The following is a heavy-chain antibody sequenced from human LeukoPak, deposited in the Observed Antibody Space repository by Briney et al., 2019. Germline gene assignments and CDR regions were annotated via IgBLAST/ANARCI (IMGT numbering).Heavy chain of an antibody. CDR2: IWYDGSNK. CDR3: ARGYGSGSYYRIHYYYDMDV. CDR1: GFTFSSYA. D-gene: IGHD3-10*01. Sequence: GRSLRLSCAASGFTFSSYAMHWVRQAPGKGLEWVAVIWYDGSNKYYADSVKGRFTISRDNSKNTLYLQMNSLRAEDTAVYYCARGYGSGSYYRIHYYYDMDVWGQGTTVTVSS. J-gene: IGHJ6*02. V-gene: IGHV3-33*08.